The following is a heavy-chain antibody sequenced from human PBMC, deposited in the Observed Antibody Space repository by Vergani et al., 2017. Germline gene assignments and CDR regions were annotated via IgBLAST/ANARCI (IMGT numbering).Heavy chain of an antibody. CDR2: INHSGST. V-gene: IGHV4-34*01. J-gene: IGHJ4*02. D-gene: IGHD3-3*01. CDR1: GGSFSGYY. Sequence: QVQLQESGPGLLKPSETLSLTCAVYGGSFSGYYWSWIRQPPGKGLEWIGEINHSGSTNYNPSLKSRVTISVDTSKNQFSLKLSSVTAADTAVYYCARVSYDFWSGYYTGFDYWGQGTLVTVSS. CDR3: ARVSYDFWSGYYTGFDY.